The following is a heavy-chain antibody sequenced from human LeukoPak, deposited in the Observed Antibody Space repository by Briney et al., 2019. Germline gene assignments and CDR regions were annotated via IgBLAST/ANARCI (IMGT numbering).Heavy chain of an antibody. CDR1: GFTFRSYG. CDR2: ISGSGGGT. J-gene: IGHJ4*02. V-gene: IGHV3-23*01. D-gene: IGHD3-10*01. Sequence: GGSLRLSCAASGFTFRSYGMSWVRQAPGKGLEWVSTISGSGGGTYYADSVKGRCTIPRDNSKNTLYLQMDSLRAEDTAVYYCAKRDGSGSYNTFDYWGQGTLVTVSS. CDR3: AKRDGSGSYNTFDY.